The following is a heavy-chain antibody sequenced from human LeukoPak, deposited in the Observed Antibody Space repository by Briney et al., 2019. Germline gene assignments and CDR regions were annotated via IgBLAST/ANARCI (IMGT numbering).Heavy chain of an antibody. Sequence: SETLSLTCTVSGVSIRSYYWSWIRQPAGKGLEWIGRFHTSGSTNYNPSLKSRGTMSVDTSKNQFSLKLSSVTAADTAVYYCARDRYYYDSSGYYALDYWGQGTLVTVSS. CDR1: GVSIRSYY. CDR3: ARDRYYYDSSGYYALDY. V-gene: IGHV4-4*07. CDR2: FHTSGST. J-gene: IGHJ4*02. D-gene: IGHD3-22*01.